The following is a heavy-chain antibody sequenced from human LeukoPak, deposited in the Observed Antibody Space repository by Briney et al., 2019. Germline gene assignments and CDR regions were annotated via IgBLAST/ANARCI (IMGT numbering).Heavy chain of an antibody. CDR2: IHYTGGT. CDR1: GGSLSSGSYY. D-gene: IGHD5-24*01. V-gene: IGHV4-61*01. Sequence: SETLSLTCTVSGGSLSSGSYYWSWLRQPPGRELEWIGYIHYTGGTNYNPSLKSRVTISVDTSKNQFSLKLSSVTAADTAVYYCARVDDYNSLYWGQGTLVTVSS. J-gene: IGHJ4*02. CDR3: ARVDDYNSLY.